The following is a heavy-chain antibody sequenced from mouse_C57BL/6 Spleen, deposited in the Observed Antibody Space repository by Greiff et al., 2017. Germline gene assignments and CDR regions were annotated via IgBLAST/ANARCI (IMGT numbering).Heavy chain of an antibody. CDR3: AREGLRRSSLAY. Sequence: EVHLVESGGGLVKPGGSLKLSCAASGFTFSSYAMSWVRQPPEKRLEWVATIGDGGSYTYYPDNVKGRFTNSRDNAKNHLYLQMSHLKSEDTAMYYCAREGLRRSSLAYWGQGTLVTVSA. V-gene: IGHV5-4*01. CDR1: GFTFSSYA. CDR2: IGDGGSYT. J-gene: IGHJ3*01. D-gene: IGHD2-4*01.